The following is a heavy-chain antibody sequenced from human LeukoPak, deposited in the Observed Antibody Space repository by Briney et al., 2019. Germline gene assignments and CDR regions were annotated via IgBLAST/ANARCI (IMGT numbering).Heavy chain of an antibody. V-gene: IGHV3-21*01. D-gene: IGHD7-27*01. CDR2: ISSSSSYI. Sequence: NPGGSLRLSCAASGFTFSSSSMNWVRQAPGEGLEWVSSISSSSSYIYYADSVKGRFTISRDNAKNSLYLQMNSLRAEDTAVYYCARDRWGSDAFDIWGQGTMVTVSS. CDR1: GFTFSSSS. J-gene: IGHJ3*02. CDR3: ARDRWGSDAFDI.